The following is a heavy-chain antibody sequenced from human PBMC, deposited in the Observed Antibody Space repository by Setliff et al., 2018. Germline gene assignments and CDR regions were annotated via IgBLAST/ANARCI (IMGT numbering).Heavy chain of an antibody. CDR3: ATGHVLRFLEGTEDYNHWFDP. CDR2: ISAYNGNT. V-gene: IGHV1-18*04. D-gene: IGHD3-3*01. CDR1: GYTFTGYY. Sequence: ASVKVSCKASGYTFTGYYMHWVRQAPGQGLEWMGWISAYNGNTNYAQKFQGRVTMTEDTSTDTAYMELSSLRSEDTAVYYCATGHVLRFLEGTEDYNHWFDPWGQGTLVTVSS. J-gene: IGHJ5*02.